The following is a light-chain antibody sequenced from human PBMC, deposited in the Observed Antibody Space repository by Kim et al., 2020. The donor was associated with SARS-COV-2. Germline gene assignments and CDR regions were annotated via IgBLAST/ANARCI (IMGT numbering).Light chain of an antibody. CDR2: DAS. CDR1: QSVSSY. V-gene: IGKV3-11*01. CDR3: QQRSNWPGA. Sequence: LSPGERATLSCRASQSVSSYLAWYQQKPGQAPRLLIYDASNRATGIPARFSGGGSGTDFTLTISSLEPEDFAVYYCQQRSNWPGAFGGGTKVDIK. J-gene: IGKJ4*01.